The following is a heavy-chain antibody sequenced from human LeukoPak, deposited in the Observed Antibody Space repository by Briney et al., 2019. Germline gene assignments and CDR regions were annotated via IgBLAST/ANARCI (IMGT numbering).Heavy chain of an antibody. CDR2: IYYSGST. CDR1: GGSISSGGYY. J-gene: IGHJ5*02. D-gene: IGHD3-22*01. V-gene: IGHV4-31*03. Sequence: SETLSLTCTVSGGSISSGGYYWSWIRQHPGKGLEWIGYIYYSGSTYYNPSLKSRVTISVDTSKNQFSLKLSSVTAADTAVYYCASLNYDSNNWFDPWGQGTLVTVSS. CDR3: ASLNYDSNNWFDP.